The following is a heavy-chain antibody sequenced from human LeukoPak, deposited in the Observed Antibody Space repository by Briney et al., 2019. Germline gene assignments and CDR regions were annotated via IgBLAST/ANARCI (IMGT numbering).Heavy chain of an antibody. CDR2: FYYYGSS. V-gene: IGHV4-39*01. Sequence: SETLSLTCTVSGGSISSSSYYWGWIRQPPGKGLEWIGTFYYYGSSYYNPSLKSRLTMSVDTSKSQFSLKLDSVTAADTAVYYCARFSGNHSADDAPYWGQGTLSPSPQ. D-gene: IGHD1-14*01. CDR1: GGSISSSSYY. CDR3: ARFSGNHSADDAPY. J-gene: IGHJ4*02.